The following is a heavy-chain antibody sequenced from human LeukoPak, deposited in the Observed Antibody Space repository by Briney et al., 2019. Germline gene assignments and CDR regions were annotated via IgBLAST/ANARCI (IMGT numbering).Heavy chain of an antibody. V-gene: IGHV3-48*04. Sequence: GGSLRLSCAASGFTFSSYSMNWVRQAPGKGLEWVSYISSSGSTIYYADSVKGRFTISRDNAKNSLYLQMNSLRAEDTAVYYCARDRRGNDYDFWSGYYLDVWGQGTTVTVSS. CDR2: ISSSGSTI. CDR1: GFTFSSYS. CDR3: ARDRRGNDYDFWSGYYLDV. D-gene: IGHD3-3*01. J-gene: IGHJ6*02.